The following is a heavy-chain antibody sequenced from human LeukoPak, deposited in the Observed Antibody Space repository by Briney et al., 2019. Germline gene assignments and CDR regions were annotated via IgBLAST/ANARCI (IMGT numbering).Heavy chain of an antibody. CDR1: EYTFTNYW. D-gene: IGHD5-12*01. CDR2: IYPGDSDT. Sequence: GESLKISCKGSEYTFTNYWIGWVRQMPGKGPEWMGIIYPGDSDTRYSPSFRGQVTISVDKSISTAYLQWSSLKASDSAMRYCATRSNSGYESFENWGQGTLVTVSS. V-gene: IGHV5-51*01. J-gene: IGHJ4*02. CDR3: ATRSNSGYESFEN.